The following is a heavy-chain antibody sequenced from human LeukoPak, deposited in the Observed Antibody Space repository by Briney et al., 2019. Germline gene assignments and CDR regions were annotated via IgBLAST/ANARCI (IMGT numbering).Heavy chain of an antibody. Sequence: PSETLSLTCTISGGSINSDTYFWAWIRQPPGKGLEWIGSIHYTGSTYQNPSLKSRVTVSVDTSKNQFSLRLRSVTAADTAVYFCARQSLLIPTNGFDLWGQGTLVTVSS. CDR1: GGSINSDTYF. CDR3: ARQSLLIPTNGFDL. V-gene: IGHV4-39*01. J-gene: IGHJ5*02. D-gene: IGHD3-10*01. CDR2: IHYTGST.